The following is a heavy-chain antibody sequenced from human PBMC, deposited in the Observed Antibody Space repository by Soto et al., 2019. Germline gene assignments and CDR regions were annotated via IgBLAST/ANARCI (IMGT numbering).Heavy chain of an antibody. CDR2: IWYDESNK. CDR3: ARDVAHIVVVTDIDY. Sequence: PGGSLILSCAASGFRFSSYFMHWVRPAPGKGLEWVAVIWYDESNKYYADSVKGRFTISRDNSKNTLYLQMNSLRAEDTAMYYCARDVAHIVVVTDIDYWGQGTLVTVSS. CDR1: GFRFSSYF. J-gene: IGHJ4*02. D-gene: IGHD2-21*02. V-gene: IGHV3-33*01.